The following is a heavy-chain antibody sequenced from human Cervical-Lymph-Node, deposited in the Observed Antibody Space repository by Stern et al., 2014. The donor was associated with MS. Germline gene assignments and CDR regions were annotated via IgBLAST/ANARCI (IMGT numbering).Heavy chain of an antibody. Sequence: VQLVESGADVKKPGESLKISCKASGYSFTTYWIGWVRQMPGKGLEWMGIIYPGDSDTRYSPSFQGQVTISVDKSISTAYLQWSSLKASDTAMYYCARVVGSMGYFYGMDVWGQGTTGTGSS. D-gene: IGHD2-15*01. V-gene: IGHV5-51*03. J-gene: IGHJ6*02. CDR3: ARVVGSMGYFYGMDV. CDR2: IYPGDSDT. CDR1: GYSFTTYW.